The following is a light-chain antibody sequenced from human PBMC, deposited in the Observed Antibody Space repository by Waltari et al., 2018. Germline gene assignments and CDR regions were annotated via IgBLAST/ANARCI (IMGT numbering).Light chain of an antibody. CDR3: QQYYSTPWT. V-gene: IGKV4-1*01. CDR2: WAS. Sequence: GERATISCKSSQSVLYRSNNKNYLLWYQQKPGQPPKLLIYWASTRESGVPDRFSGSGSGTDFTLTINSLQAEDVAVYYCQQYYSTPWTFDQGP. CDR1: QSVLYRSNNKNY. J-gene: IGKJ1*01.